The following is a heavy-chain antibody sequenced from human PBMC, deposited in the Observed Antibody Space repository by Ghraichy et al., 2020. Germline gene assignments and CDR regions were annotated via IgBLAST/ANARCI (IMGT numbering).Heavy chain of an antibody. CDR3: AIGMGDFDY. D-gene: IGHD3-3*01. Sequence: SQTLSLTYTVSGGPVSGMSYFWGWFRQPPGKGLEWIGSFYYTANTYYNPSLKSRVTLSVDTPNNQFSLRLTSVSAADTALYYCAIGMGDFDYWGQGIQVTVSS. J-gene: IGHJ4*02. CDR2: FYYTANT. CDR1: GGPVSGMSYF. V-gene: IGHV4-39*01.